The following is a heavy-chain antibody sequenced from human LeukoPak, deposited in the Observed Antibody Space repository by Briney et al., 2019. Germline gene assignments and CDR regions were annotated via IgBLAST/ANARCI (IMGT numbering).Heavy chain of an antibody. V-gene: IGHV1-18*01. Sequence: ASVKVSCKASGYTFTSYGISWVRQAPGQGLEWMGWISAYNGNTNYAQKLQGRVTMTTDTSTSTAYMELRSLRSDDTAVYYCARVELWFGEYDAFDIWGQGTMVTVSS. CDR2: ISAYNGNT. J-gene: IGHJ3*02. CDR3: ARVELWFGEYDAFDI. CDR1: GYTFTSYG. D-gene: IGHD3-10*01.